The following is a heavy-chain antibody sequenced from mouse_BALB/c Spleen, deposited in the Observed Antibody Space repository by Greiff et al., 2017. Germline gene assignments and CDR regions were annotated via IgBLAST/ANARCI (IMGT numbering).Heavy chain of an antibody. V-gene: IGHV3-2*02. D-gene: IGHD2-3*01. J-gene: IGHJ1*01. CDR3: ARWLLRLYWYFDV. CDR1: GYSITSDYA. CDR2: ISYSGST. Sequence: EVKLQESGPGLVKPSQSLSLTCTVTGYSITSDYAWNWIRQFPGNKLEWMGYISYSGSTSYNPSLKSRISITRDTSKNQFFLQLNSVTTEDTATYYCARWLLRLYWYFDVWGAGTTVTVSS.